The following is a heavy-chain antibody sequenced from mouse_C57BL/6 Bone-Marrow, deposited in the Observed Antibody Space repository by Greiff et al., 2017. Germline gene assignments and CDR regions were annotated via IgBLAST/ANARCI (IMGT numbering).Heavy chain of an antibody. CDR3: ARIRADGYYVVWYFDV. J-gene: IGHJ1*03. Sequence: QVQLKECGPGILQPSQTLSLTCSFSGFSLSTFGLGVGWIRPPSGKGLEWLAHIWWDDDNYYNPALKSRPTISKDTSKNQVFLKIANVDTADTATYYCARIRADGYYVVWYFDVWGTGTTVTVSS. CDR2: IWWDDDN. D-gene: IGHD2-3*01. V-gene: IGHV8-8*01. CDR1: GFSLSTFGLG.